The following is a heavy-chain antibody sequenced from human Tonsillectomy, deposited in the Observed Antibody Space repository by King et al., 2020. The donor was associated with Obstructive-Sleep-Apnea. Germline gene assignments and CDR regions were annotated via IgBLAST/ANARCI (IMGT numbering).Heavy chain of an antibody. CDR3: ARRRGAKSYGAADY. J-gene: IGHJ4*02. D-gene: IGHD4-17*01. Sequence: VQLQESGPGLVKPSQTLSLNCTVSGGSISSGGYYWSWIRQHPGKGLEWIGYIYYSGSTYYNPSLKSRVTISVDTSKNQFSLKLSSVTAADTAVYYCARRRGAKSYGAADYWGQGTLVTVSS. CDR1: GGSISSGGYY. CDR2: IYYSGST. V-gene: IGHV4-31*03.